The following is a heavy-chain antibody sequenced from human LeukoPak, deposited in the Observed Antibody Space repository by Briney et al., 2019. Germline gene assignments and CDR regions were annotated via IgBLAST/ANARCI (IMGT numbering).Heavy chain of an antibody. Sequence: PGGSLRLSCAASGFTFSGYYWSWIRQPPKKGLEWIGEINHSGSTNYNPSLKSRVTISEDTSKNQFSLKVRSVTAADTAVYYCARGHVGSYVYYYYYGMDVWGQGTTVTVSS. CDR1: GFTFSGYY. J-gene: IGHJ6*02. D-gene: IGHD6-6*01. CDR3: ARGHVGSYVYYYYYGMDV. V-gene: IGHV4-34*01. CDR2: INHSGST.